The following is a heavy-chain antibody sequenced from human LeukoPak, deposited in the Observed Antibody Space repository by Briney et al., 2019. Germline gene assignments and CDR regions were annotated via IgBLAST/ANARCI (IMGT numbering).Heavy chain of an antibody. CDR2: IYYSGNT. CDR1: GGSISSYY. Sequence: SETLSLTCTVSGGSISSYYWSWIRQPPGKGLEWIGYIYYSGNTDSNPSLKSRVTISVETSKNQFSLKLSSVTAADTAVYYCARTYCSGGSCHFDYWGQGTLVTVSS. J-gene: IGHJ4*02. CDR3: ARTYCSGGSCHFDY. D-gene: IGHD2-15*01. V-gene: IGHV4-59*08.